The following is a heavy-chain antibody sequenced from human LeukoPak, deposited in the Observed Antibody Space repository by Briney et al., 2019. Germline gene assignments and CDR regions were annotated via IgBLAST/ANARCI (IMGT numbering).Heavy chain of an antibody. Sequence: GGSLRLSCAASGFTFSSYEMNWVRQAPGKGLEYVSSISGSGSSIYYADSVKGRFTVSRDNSKNTLHLQMSSLRVDDTAVYYCAREPVHNYGDPPFDYWGQGTLVTVSS. CDR3: AREPVHNYGDPPFDY. D-gene: IGHD5-18*01. CDR1: GFTFSSYE. V-gene: IGHV3-48*03. CDR2: ISGSGSSI. J-gene: IGHJ4*02.